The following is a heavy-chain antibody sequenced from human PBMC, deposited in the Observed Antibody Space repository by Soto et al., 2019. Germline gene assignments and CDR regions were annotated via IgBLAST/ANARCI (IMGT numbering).Heavy chain of an antibody. D-gene: IGHD3-22*01. CDR2: IYWDDDK. CDR3: AHSGFDDSSGYYFDY. Sequence: QITLKESGPTLVKPTQTLTLTCTFSGFSLSTSGVGVGWIRQPPGTALEWLAVIYWDDDKRYSPSLKSRLTITKDTSKNQVVLTMTNMDPVDTATYYCAHSGFDDSSGYYFDYWGQGTLVTVSS. V-gene: IGHV2-5*02. J-gene: IGHJ4*02. CDR1: GFSLSTSGVG.